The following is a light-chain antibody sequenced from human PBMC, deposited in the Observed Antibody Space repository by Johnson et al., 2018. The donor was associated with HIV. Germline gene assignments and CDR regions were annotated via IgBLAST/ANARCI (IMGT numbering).Light chain of an antibody. CDR1: SSNIGNNY. CDR3: GTWDSSLSAYV. Sequence: QSVLTQPPSVSAAPGQKVTISCSGSSSNIGNNYVSWYQHLPGTAPKLLIYDNYKRPSGIPDRISGSKSGTSATLGITGLQTGDEADYYCGTWDSSLSAYVFGTGTKVTVL. V-gene: IGLV1-51*01. J-gene: IGLJ1*01. CDR2: DNY.